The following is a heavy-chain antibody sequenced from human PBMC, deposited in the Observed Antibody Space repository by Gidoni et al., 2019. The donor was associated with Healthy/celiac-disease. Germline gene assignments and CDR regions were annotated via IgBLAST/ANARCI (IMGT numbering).Heavy chain of an antibody. CDR3: ARDTGEIGYCSGGSCYSGYYYGMDV. J-gene: IGHJ6*02. V-gene: IGHV4-31*03. CDR1: GGSISSGGYY. D-gene: IGHD2-15*01. CDR2: IYYSGST. Sequence: QVQLQESGPGLVKPSQTLSLTCTVSGGSISSGGYYWRWIRQHPGKGLEWIGYIYYSGSTYYNPSLKSRVTISVDTSKNQFSLKLSSVTAADTAVYYCARDTGEIGYCSGGSCYSGYYYGMDVWGQGTTVTVSS.